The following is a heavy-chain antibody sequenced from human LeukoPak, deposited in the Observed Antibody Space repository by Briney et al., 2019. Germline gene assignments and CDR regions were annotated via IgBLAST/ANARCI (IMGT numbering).Heavy chain of an antibody. V-gene: IGHV4-4*09. CDR3: ARRAPAYSSSSVVFDY. CDR2: IYTSGST. CDR1: GGSISSYY. D-gene: IGHD6-6*01. Sequence: SETLSLTCTVSGGSISSYYWSWIRQPPGKGLEWIGYIYTSGSTNYNPSLKSRVTISVDTSKNQFSLKLSSETAADTAVYYCARRAPAYSSSSVVFDYWGQGTLVTVSS. J-gene: IGHJ4*02.